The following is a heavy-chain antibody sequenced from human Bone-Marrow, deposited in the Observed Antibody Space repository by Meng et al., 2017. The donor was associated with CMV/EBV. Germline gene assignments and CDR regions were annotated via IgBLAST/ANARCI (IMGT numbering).Heavy chain of an antibody. V-gene: IGHV4-34*01. Sequence: QSPLQQWGSGFLSTSKSFSHTCVDYGGSLSGYYWSWIRKPPGKGLEWIGEINHSGSTNYNPSLKSRVTISVDTSKNQFSLKLSSVTAADTAVYYCARTAPKYQLLARPWFDPWGQGTLVTVSS. CDR3: ARTAPKYQLLARPWFDP. D-gene: IGHD2-2*01. J-gene: IGHJ5*02. CDR2: INHSGST. CDR1: GGSLSGYY.